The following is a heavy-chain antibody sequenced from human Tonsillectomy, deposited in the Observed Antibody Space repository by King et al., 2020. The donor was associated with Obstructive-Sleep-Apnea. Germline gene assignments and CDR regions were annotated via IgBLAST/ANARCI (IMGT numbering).Heavy chain of an antibody. Sequence: VQLVESGGGLVQPGGSLRLSCSASEFTFSTYWMTWVRQAPGKGLEWVANIRQDGSEMYYADSVKGRFTVSRDNPKTYLYLQMNSLRAEDTAVYYCAHRWGLCSNRPVYFDFWGQGALVTVSS. J-gene: IGHJ4*02. CDR3: AHRWGLCSNRPVYFDF. CDR2: IRQDGSEM. V-gene: IGHV3-7*03. D-gene: IGHD4-11*01. CDR1: EFTFSTYW.